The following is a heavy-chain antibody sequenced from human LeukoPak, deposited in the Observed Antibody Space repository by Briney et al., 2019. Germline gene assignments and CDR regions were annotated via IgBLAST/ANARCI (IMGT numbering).Heavy chain of an antibody. CDR3: AGLDFGQDY. CDR1: GFTFSSYE. Sequence: PGGSLRLSCAASGFTFSSYEMNWVRQAPGKGLECVTFIRYDRSKTYYADSVKGRFTISRDNAKNTLYLQMNSLTADDTAVYYCAGLDFGQDYWGQGTLVTVSS. V-gene: IGHV3-30*02. J-gene: IGHJ4*02. D-gene: IGHD3/OR15-3a*01. CDR2: IRYDRSKT.